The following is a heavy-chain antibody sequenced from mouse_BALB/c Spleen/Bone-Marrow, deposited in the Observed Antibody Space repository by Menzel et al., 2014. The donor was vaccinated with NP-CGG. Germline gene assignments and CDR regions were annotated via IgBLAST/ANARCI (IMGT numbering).Heavy chain of an antibody. V-gene: IGHV1S81*02. CDR3: TRARPGGFAY. CDR1: DYTFTNYY. D-gene: IGHD4-1*01. Sequence: VQVVESGAELVKPGASVKLSCKASDYTFTNYYMYWVKQRPGQGLEWIGEINPSNGGPNFNEKFKSKATLTVDKSSSTAYMQLSSLTSEDSAVYYCTRARPGGFAYWGQGTLVTVSA. CDR2: INPSNGGP. J-gene: IGHJ3*01.